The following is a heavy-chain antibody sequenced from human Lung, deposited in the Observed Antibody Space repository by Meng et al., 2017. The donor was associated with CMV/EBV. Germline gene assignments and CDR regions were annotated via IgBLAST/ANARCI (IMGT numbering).Heavy chain of an antibody. CDR2: IIPIFGIA. V-gene: IGHV1-69*05. CDR3: ARDRTGDCSSTSCYNYYYYYGMDV. J-gene: IGHJ6*02. D-gene: IGHD2-2*02. Sequence: SXXVSXXASGGTFSSYAISWVRQAPGQGLEWMGGIIPIFGIANYAQKFQGRVTITTDESTSTAYMEVSSLRSEDTAVYYCARDRTGDCSSTSCYNYYYYYGMDVWXQGTXVTVSS. CDR1: GGTFSSYA.